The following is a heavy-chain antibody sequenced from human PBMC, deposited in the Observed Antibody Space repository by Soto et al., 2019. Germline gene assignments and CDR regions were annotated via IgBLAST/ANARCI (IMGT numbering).Heavy chain of an antibody. Sequence: QVQLVESGGGLVKPGGSLRLSCAASGFTFSDYYMSWIRQAPGKGLEWVSYISSSSSYTNYADSVKGRFTISRDNAKNTLDLQMNSLRAEDTAVYYCARGTTVVTTQPMRWYFDLWGRGTLLTV. V-gene: IGHV3-11*06. J-gene: IGHJ2*01. D-gene: IGHD4-17*01. CDR2: ISSSSSYT. CDR3: ARGTTVVTTQPMRWYFDL. CDR1: GFTFSDYY.